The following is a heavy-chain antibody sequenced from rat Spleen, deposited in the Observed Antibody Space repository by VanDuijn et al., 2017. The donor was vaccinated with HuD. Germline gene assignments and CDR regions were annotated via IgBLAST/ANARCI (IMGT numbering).Heavy chain of an antibody. J-gene: IGHJ2*01. Sequence: EVQLVESGGGLVQPGRSMKLSCAASGFTFSNYDMAWVRQAPTKGLEWVASISYDGSSTYYRDSVKGRFTISRDNAKSTLYLQMDSLRSEDTATYYCTTGGLYYDGNYYPVYFDYWCQGVMVTVSS. CDR3: TTGGLYYDGNYYPVYFDY. D-gene: IGHD1-12*02. CDR1: GFTFSNYD. V-gene: IGHV5-20*01. CDR2: ISYDGSST.